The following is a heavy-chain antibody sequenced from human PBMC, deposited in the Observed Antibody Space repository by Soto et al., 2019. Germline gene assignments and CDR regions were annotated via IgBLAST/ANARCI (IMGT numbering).Heavy chain of an antibody. Sequence: GGSLRLSCAASGFTFSSYAMSWVRQAPGKGLEWVSAISGSGGSTYYADSVKGRFTISRDNSKNTLYLQMNSLRAEDTAVYYCAKDRRITIFGVVTADYWGQGTLVTVSS. D-gene: IGHD3-3*01. CDR1: GFTFSSYA. CDR3: AKDRRITIFGVVTADY. V-gene: IGHV3-23*01. J-gene: IGHJ4*02. CDR2: ISGSGGST.